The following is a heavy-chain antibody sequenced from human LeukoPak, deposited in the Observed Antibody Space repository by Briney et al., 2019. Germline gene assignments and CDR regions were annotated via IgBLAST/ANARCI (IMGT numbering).Heavy chain of an antibody. J-gene: IGHJ6*02. CDR2: MSYDGSNK. V-gene: IGHV3-30*18. CDR1: GFTFSNHA. CDR3: AKDRNIYYYFGMDV. Sequence: GGSLRLSCAASGFTFSNHAMSWVRQAPGKGLEWVAVMSYDGSNKYYADSVKGQFTISRDNSKNTLYLQMNSLRAEDTAVYYCAKDRNIYYYFGMDVWGQGTTVTVSS. D-gene: IGHD2/OR15-2a*01.